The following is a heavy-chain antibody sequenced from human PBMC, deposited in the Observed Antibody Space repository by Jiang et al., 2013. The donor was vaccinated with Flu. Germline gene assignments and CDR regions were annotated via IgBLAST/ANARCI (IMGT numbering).Heavy chain of an antibody. CDR1: GFTFSSYG. V-gene: IGHV3-33*01. CDR3: ARAGGGYCSRTSCYIGVLDY. CDR2: IWSDGSNK. D-gene: IGHD2-2*02. J-gene: IGHJ4*02. Sequence: VQLVESGGGVVQSGRSLRLSCAASGFTFSSYGMHWVRQAPGKGLEWVAMIWSDGSNKSYANSVKGRFTISRDNSKNTLYLQMNRLSAEDTAVYYCARAGGGYCSRTSCYIGVLDYWGQGTLVTVSS.